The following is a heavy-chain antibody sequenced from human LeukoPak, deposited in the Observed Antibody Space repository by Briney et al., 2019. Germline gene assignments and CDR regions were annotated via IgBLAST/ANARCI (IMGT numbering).Heavy chain of an antibody. D-gene: IGHD2-15*01. CDR1: GGSISSGGYS. J-gene: IGHJ4*02. CDR2: IYHSGST. V-gene: IGHV4-30-2*01. CDR3: AREGVVSPFDY. Sequence: SETLSLTCAVSGGSISSGGYSWSWIRQPPGQGLEWIGYIYHSGSTYYNPSLKSRVTISVDRSKNQFSLKLSSVTAADTAVYYCAREGVVSPFDYWGQGTLVTVSS.